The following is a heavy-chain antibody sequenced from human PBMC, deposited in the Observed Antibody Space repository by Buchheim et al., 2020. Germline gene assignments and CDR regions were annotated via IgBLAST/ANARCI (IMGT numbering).Heavy chain of an antibody. D-gene: IGHD5-12*01. V-gene: IGHV1-69*01. CDR1: GVTFSSYA. Sequence: QVQLVQSGAEVKKPGSSVKVSCKASGVTFSSYAISWVRQAPGQGLEWMGGIIPIFGTANYAQKFQGRVTITADESTSTAYMGLSSLRSEDTAVYYCASSYSGYDSVGPSYYYYGMDVWGQGTT. CDR3: ASSYSGYDSVGPSYYYYGMDV. CDR2: IIPIFGTA. J-gene: IGHJ6*02.